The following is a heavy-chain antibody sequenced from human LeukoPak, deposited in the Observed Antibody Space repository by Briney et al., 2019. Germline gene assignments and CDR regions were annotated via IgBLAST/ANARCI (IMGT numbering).Heavy chain of an antibody. V-gene: IGHV1-18*01. J-gene: IGHJ5*01. CDR1: GYTFTNYG. Sequence: ASVKVSCKASGYTFTNYGISWVRQAPGQGLEWVARISGYNGNADYAQKLKDRFTVTADTSAAYLEMRDLTSDETAVYYCARDHGDFVGVRVGFDSWGQGTLVTVSS. CDR2: ISGYNGNA. D-gene: IGHD4-17*01. CDR3: ARDHGDFVGVRVGFDS.